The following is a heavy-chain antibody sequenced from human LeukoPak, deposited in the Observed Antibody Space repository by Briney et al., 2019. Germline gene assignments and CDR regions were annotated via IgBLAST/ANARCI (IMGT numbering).Heavy chain of an antibody. CDR2: ISAYNGNT. Sequence: ASVTVSCKASGYTFTSYGISWVRQAPGQGLEWMGWISAYNGNTNYAQKLQGRVTMTTDTSTSTAYMELRSLRSDDTAVYYCARDNGDILTGYYSNFDYWGQGTLVTVSS. CDR1: GYTFTSYG. D-gene: IGHD3-9*01. V-gene: IGHV1-18*01. CDR3: ARDNGDILTGYYSNFDY. J-gene: IGHJ4*02.